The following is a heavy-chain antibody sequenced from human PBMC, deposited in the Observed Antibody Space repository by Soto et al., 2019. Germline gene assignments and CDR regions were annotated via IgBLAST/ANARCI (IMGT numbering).Heavy chain of an antibody. V-gene: IGHV3-23*01. CDR2: ISGSGGST. J-gene: IGHJ5*02. CDR1: GFTFSSYA. CDR3: AKDERGCSSTSCYENWFDP. D-gene: IGHD2-2*01. Sequence: GGSLRLACAASGFTFSSYAMSWVRQAPGKGLEWVSAISGSGGSTYYADSVKGRFTISRDNSKNTLYLQMNSLRAEDTAVYYCAKDERGCSSTSCYENWFDPWGQGTRVTSPQ.